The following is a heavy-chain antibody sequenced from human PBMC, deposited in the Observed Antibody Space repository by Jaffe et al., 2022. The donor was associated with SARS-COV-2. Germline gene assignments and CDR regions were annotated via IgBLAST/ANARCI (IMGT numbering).Heavy chain of an antibody. Sequence: QVQLQESGPGLVKPSQTLSLTCTVSGGSISSGDYYWSWIRQPPGKGLEWIGYIYYSGSTYYNPSLKSRVTISVDTSKNQFSLKLSSVTAADTAVYYCARGIVGAQEVFWFDPWGQGTLVTVSS. J-gene: IGHJ5*02. D-gene: IGHD1-26*01. CDR1: GGSISSGDYY. CDR2: IYYSGST. CDR3: ARGIVGAQEVFWFDP. V-gene: IGHV4-30-4*01.